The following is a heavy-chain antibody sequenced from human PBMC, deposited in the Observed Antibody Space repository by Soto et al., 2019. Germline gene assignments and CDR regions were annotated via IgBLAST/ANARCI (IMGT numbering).Heavy chain of an antibody. D-gene: IGHD6-19*01. V-gene: IGHV3-30*18. CDR3: AKDTTVAGSRWGYYYYYGLDV. Sequence: QVQLVESGGGVVQPGRSLRLSCAASGFTFSSYGMHWVRQAPGKGLEWVAVISYDGSNKYYADSVKGRLTISRDNSKNTLYLQMNSLRAEDTAVYYCAKDTTVAGSRWGYYYYYGLDVWGQGTTVTVSS. CDR1: GFTFSSYG. CDR2: ISYDGSNK. J-gene: IGHJ6*02.